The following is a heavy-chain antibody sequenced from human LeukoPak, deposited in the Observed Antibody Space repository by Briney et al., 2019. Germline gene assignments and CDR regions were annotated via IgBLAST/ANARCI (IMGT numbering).Heavy chain of an antibody. V-gene: IGHV4-59*01. CDR3: ARDKQWLDAFDI. CDR2: IYYSGST. J-gene: IGHJ3*02. CDR1: GGSISSYC. Sequence: PSETLSLTCTVSGGSISSYCWSWIRQPPGKGLEWIGYIYYSGSTNYNPSLKSRVTISVDTSKNQFSLKLSSVTAADTAVYYCARDKQWLDAFDIWGQGTMVTVSS. D-gene: IGHD6-19*01.